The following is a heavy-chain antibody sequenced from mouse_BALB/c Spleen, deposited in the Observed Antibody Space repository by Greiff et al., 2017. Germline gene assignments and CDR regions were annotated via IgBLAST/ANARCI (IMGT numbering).Heavy chain of an antibody. J-gene: IGHJ3*01. CDR3: ATTGTGFAY. Sequence: QVQLQQPGAELVKPGASVKLSCKASGYTFTSYWMHWVKQRPGQGLEWIGEIDPSDSYTNYNQKFKGKATLTVDKPSSTAYMQLSSLTSEDSAVYYCATTGTGFAYWGQGTLVTVSA. V-gene: IGHV1-69*02. CDR1: GYTFTSYW. CDR2: IDPSDSYT. D-gene: IGHD4-1*01.